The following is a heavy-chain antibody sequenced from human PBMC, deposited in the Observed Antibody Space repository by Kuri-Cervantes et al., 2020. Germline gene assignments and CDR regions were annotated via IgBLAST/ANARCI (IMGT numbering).Heavy chain of an antibody. CDR3: ARQSGYSSRKKPFDY. V-gene: IGHV4-34*01. Sequence: SETLSLTCAVYGGSFSGYYWSWIRQPPGKGLEWIGEINHSGSTNYNPSLKSRVTISVDTSKNQFSLKLSSVTAADTAVYYCARQSGYSSRKKPFDYWGQGTLVTVSS. CDR2: INHSGST. J-gene: IGHJ4*02. D-gene: IGHD6-13*01. CDR1: GGSFSGYY.